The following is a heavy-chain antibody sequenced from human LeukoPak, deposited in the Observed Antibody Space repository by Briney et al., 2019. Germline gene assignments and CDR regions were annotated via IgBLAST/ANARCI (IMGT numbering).Heavy chain of an antibody. V-gene: IGHV1-2*02. CDR2: SNPNTGGT. J-gene: IGHJ3*01. D-gene: IGHD6-6*01. CDR3: ACISDSSSYAFYF. Sequence: ASVKVSCKASGPTFTDYYIHWARQAPGQGLGWMGWSNPNTGGTNYAQKFQGRVTMTRDTSMSTGYMQLSRLRSDATAVYYCACISDSSSYAFYFWCQGTMVTVSS. CDR1: GPTFTDYY.